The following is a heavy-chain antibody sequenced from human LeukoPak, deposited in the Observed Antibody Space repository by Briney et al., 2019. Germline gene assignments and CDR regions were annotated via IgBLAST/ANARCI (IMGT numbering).Heavy chain of an antibody. CDR3: ARDFWSGYSHWYFDL. J-gene: IGHJ2*01. CDR1: GGSISSGDYY. V-gene: IGHV4-30-4*08. D-gene: IGHD3-3*01. Sequence: PSQTLSPTCTVSGGSISSGDYYWSWIRQPPGKGLEWIGYIYYSGSTYYNPSLKSRVTISVDTSKNQFSLKLTSVTAADTAVYYCARDFWSGYSHWYFDLWGRGTLVTVSS. CDR2: IYYSGST.